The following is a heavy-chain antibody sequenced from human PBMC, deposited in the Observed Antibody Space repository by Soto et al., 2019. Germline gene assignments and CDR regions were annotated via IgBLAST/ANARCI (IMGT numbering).Heavy chain of an antibody. J-gene: IGHJ5*02. CDR3: ARDRWFDP. V-gene: IGHV3-21*01. Sequence: GGSLRLSCAASGFTFSSYSMNWVRQAPGKGLEWVSSISSSSSYIYYADSLKGRFTISRDNAKNSLYLQMNSLRAEDTALYYCARDRWFDPWGQGTLVTVSS. CDR2: ISSSSSYI. CDR1: GFTFSSYS.